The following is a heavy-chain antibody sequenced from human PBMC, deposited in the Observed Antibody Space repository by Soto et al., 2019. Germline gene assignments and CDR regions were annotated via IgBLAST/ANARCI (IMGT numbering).Heavy chain of an antibody. CDR1: GYTFTRYD. Sequence: QVQLVQSGAEVKKPGASVKVSCKASGYTFTRYDINWVRQATGQGLEWMGWMNPNSGNTGYAQKFQGRVTMTRNTSISTAYMELSSLRSEDTAVYYCAGVGYYYDSSGYCLSFDYWGQGTLVTVSS. CDR3: AGVGYYYDSSGYCLSFDY. J-gene: IGHJ4*02. V-gene: IGHV1-8*01. D-gene: IGHD3-22*01. CDR2: MNPNSGNT.